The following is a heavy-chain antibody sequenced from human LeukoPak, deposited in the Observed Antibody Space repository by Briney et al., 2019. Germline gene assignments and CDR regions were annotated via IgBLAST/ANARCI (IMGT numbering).Heavy chain of an antibody. CDR3: AYLDGSGYYYGRLRY. D-gene: IGHD3-22*01. CDR1: GFTFSDHA. V-gene: IGHV3-23*01. CDR2: ISAGGDRT. J-gene: IGHJ4*02. Sequence: GGSLRLSCAASGFTFSDHAMSWVRQTPAKGLESVSSISAGGDRTHYADSVKGRFTVSRDNSKNTLYLHMNSLRAEDTAVYFCAYLDGSGYYYGRLRYWGQGTPVTVSS.